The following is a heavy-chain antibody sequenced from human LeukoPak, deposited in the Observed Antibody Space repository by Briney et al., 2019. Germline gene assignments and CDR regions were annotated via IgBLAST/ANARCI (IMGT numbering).Heavy chain of an antibody. CDR3: ARDLLIISTTSPSDY. J-gene: IGHJ4*02. D-gene: IGHD4-17*01. CDR1: GYTFTGYY. V-gene: IGHV1-2*02. Sequence: ASVKVSCKASGYTFTGYYMHWVRQAPGQGLEWMGWINPNSGGTNYAQKFQGRVTMTRDTPISTAYMELSRLRSDDTAVYYCARDLLIISTTSPSDYWGQGTLVTVSS. CDR2: INPNSGGT.